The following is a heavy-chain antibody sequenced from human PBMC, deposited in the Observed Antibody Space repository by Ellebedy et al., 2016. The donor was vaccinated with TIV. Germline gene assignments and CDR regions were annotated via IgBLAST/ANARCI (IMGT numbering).Heavy chain of an antibody. Sequence: MPSETLSLTCTVSGGSISSSSYYWSWIRQHPGKGLEWIGYIHYTGSTYYNPSLRSRVIISVDKSKNQFSLKLNSVTAADTAVYYCARVGLGYYDTANFDYWGQGTLVTVSS. CDR1: GGSISSSSYY. D-gene: IGHD3-22*01. J-gene: IGHJ4*02. V-gene: IGHV4-31*03. CDR2: IHYTGST. CDR3: ARVGLGYYDTANFDY.